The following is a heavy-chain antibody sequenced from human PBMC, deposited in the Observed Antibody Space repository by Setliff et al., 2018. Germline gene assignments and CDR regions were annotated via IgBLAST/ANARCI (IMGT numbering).Heavy chain of an antibody. Sequence: TSETLSLTCTVSGGSISSGSYYWSWIRQPAGKGLEWMGHIYSSGSTNYNPSLKSRVTISVDRSKNQFSLKLSSVIAADTAVYYCARDLYSSSSGGFYYYYYYMDVWGKGTTVTV. CDR2: IYSSGST. CDR3: ARDLYSSSSGGFYYYYYYMDV. CDR1: GGSISSGSYY. V-gene: IGHV4-61*09. J-gene: IGHJ6*03. D-gene: IGHD6-6*01.